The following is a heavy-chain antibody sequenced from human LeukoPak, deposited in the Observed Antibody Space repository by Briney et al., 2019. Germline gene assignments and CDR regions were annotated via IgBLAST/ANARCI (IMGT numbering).Heavy chain of an antibody. J-gene: IGHJ4*02. CDR3: ARVDSSNWYDSRGYFDY. CDR2: IYYTGST. CDR1: GGSISSSSYY. D-gene: IGHD6-13*01. V-gene: IGHV4-61*05. Sequence: PSETLSLTCTVSGGSISSSSYYWGWIRQPPGKGLEWIGYIYYTGSTNYNPSLKSRVTISVDTSKNQFSLKLSSVTAADTAVYYCARVDSSNWYDSRGYFDYWGQGTLVTVSS.